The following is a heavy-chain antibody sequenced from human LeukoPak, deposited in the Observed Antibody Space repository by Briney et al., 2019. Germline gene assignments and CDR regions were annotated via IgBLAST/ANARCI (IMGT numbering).Heavy chain of an antibody. Sequence: GGSLRLSCAVSGFTFSSYGMHWVRQAPGKGLEWVAVISYDGSNKYYADSVKGRFTISRDNSKNTLYLQMNSLRAEDTAVYYCAKKLMVAAIFDYWGQGTLVTVSS. CDR3: AKKLMVAAIFDY. J-gene: IGHJ4*02. D-gene: IGHD2-15*01. CDR1: GFTFSSYG. CDR2: ISYDGSNK. V-gene: IGHV3-30*18.